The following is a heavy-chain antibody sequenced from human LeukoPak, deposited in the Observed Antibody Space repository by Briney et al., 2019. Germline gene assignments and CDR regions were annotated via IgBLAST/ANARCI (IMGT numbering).Heavy chain of an antibody. CDR3: ARAPPYCGGDCSDWYFDL. J-gene: IGHJ2*01. CDR1: AFTFSSFS. Sequence: GGSLRLSCAASAFTFSSFSMNWVRQAPGKGLEWVSSISRGGGSIYYADSLKGRFTISRDNAKNSLYLQMNSLRVEDTAVYYCARAPPYCGGDCSDWYFDLWGRGTLVSVSS. V-gene: IGHV3-21*01. D-gene: IGHD2-21*02. CDR2: ISRGGGSI.